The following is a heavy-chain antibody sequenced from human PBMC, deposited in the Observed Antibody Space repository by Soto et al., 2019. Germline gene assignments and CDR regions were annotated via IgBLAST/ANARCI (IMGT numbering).Heavy chain of an antibody. V-gene: IGHV2-5*01. Sequence: QITLKESGPTLVKPTQTLTLTCTFSGFSLSTTGVGVGWIRQPPGKALEWLALIYWYDDKRYSPSLKSRLTNTKHTSKTQVVLTVTNMDPVDTATYCCAHIRGSTVVNGENWFDPWGQGTLVTVSS. D-gene: IGHD2-15*01. CDR3: AHIRGSTVVNGENWFDP. J-gene: IGHJ5*02. CDR1: GFSLSTTGVG. CDR2: IYWYDDK.